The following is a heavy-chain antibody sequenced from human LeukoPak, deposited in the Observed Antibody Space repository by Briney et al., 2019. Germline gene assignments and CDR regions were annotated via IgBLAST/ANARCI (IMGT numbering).Heavy chain of an antibody. D-gene: IGHD6-13*01. J-gene: IGHJ3*02. CDR3: ARLVSGIAAAGTVAFDI. V-gene: IGHV5-51*01. CDR1: GYSFTNYW. Sequence: GEFLKISRKGSGYSFTNYWIGLVRQRPGKGQEWVGIIYAADSDTRYSPSFQGQVAISADTSISTAYLQWSSLKASDTAMYYCARLVSGIAAAGTVAFDIWGQGTMVTVSS. CDR2: IYAADSDT.